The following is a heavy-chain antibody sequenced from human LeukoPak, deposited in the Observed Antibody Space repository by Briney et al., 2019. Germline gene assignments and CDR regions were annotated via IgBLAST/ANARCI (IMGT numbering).Heavy chain of an antibody. D-gene: IGHD6-13*01. CDR3: ARGPSSNWSGLDF. V-gene: IGHV3-74*01. J-gene: IGHJ4*02. CDR1: GFSFSGHW. CDR2: ISPTGSTT. Sequence: GGSRRLSCAASGFSFSGHWMHWARQLPGKGLVWVSRISPTGSTTSYADSVKGRFTVSRDNAKNTLYLQVNNLRAEDTAVYYCARGPSSNWSGLDFWGQGTLLTVSS.